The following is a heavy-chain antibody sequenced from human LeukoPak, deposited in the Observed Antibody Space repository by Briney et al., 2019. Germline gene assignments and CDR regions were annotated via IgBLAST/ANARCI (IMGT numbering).Heavy chain of an antibody. D-gene: IGHD2-2*02. V-gene: IGHV4-59*01. J-gene: IGHJ4*02. CDR1: GGSISSYY. CDR2: IYYSGST. Sequence: SETLSLTCTVSGGSISSYYWSWIRQPPGKGLEWIGYIYYSGSTNYNPSLKNRVTISVDTSKNQFSLKLSSVTAADTAVYYCARSTTEYCSSTSCYKGWGYYFDYWGQGTLVTVSS. CDR3: ARSTTEYCSSTSCYKGWGYYFDY.